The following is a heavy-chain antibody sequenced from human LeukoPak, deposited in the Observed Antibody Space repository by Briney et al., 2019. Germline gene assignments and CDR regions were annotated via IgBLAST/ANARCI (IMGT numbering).Heavy chain of an antibody. J-gene: IGHJ4*02. CDR3: AKDGTGWPHKFIDY. V-gene: IGHV3-30*02. D-gene: IGHD6-19*01. Sequence: PGGSLRLSCAASGFTFSSYGIHWVRQAPGKGLEWVAFIRYDGSNKYYADSVKGRFTISRDNSKNTLYLQMNSLRAEDTAVYYCAKDGTGWPHKFIDYWGQGTLVTVSS. CDR2: IRYDGSNK. CDR1: GFTFSSYG.